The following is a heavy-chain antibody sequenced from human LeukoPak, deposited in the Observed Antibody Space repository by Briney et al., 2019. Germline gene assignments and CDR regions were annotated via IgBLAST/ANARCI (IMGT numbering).Heavy chain of an antibody. CDR3: ARDRRLRITMVRGSENWFDP. CDR1: GDSISNYY. CDR2: IYTSGST. V-gene: IGHV4-4*07. Sequence: SETLSLTCTVSGDSISNYYWSWIRQPAGKGLEWIGRIYTSGSTNYNPSLKSRVTMSVDTSKNQFSLKLSSVTAADTAVYYCARDRRLRITMVRGSENWFDPWGQGTLVTVSS. D-gene: IGHD3-10*01. J-gene: IGHJ5*02.